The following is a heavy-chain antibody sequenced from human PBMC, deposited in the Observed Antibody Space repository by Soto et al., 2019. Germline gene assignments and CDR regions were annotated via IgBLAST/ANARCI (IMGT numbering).Heavy chain of an antibody. Sequence: PSETLSLTYISSGDSIRNRSYYWGWIRKPPVKGLEWIGSIYYGGSIYYNPSLKSRVTISVDTSKNQFSLKLSSVTAADTAVYSCARQLGYCNGDSCYYYMDVWGKGTTVT. CDR2: IYYGGSI. D-gene: IGHD2-15*01. J-gene: IGHJ6*03. V-gene: IGHV4-39*01. CDR3: ARQLGYCNGDSCYYYMDV. CDR1: GDSIRNRSYY.